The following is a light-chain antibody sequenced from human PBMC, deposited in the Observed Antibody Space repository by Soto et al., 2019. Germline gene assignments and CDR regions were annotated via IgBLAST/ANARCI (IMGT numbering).Light chain of an antibody. Sequence: EIMMTQSPATLSVSPGERATLSCRDSQSVSNNLAWYQQKPGQAPRLLIYYASTRATGIPARFSGSGSGTEFTLTISSLQSEDFALYYCQQYNNWPPITFGQGTRLEIK. CDR3: QQYNNWPPIT. CDR2: YAS. J-gene: IGKJ5*01. V-gene: IGKV3-15*01. CDR1: QSVSNN.